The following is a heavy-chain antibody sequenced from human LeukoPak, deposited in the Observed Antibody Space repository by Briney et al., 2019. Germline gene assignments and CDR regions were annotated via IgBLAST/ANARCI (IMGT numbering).Heavy chain of an antibody. CDR2: IHYSGST. V-gene: IGHV4-31*01. J-gene: IGHJ4*02. D-gene: IGHD4-17*01. CDR1: GGSISSGSYY. CDR3: ARALSGDYAWLDY. Sequence: SQTLSLTCTVSGGSISSGSYYWNWIRQHPGKGLEWIGYIHYSGSTYYSPSLKSQVTISLDTSKTQFSLKLSSVTAADTAVYYCARALSGDYAWLDYWGQGTLVTVSS.